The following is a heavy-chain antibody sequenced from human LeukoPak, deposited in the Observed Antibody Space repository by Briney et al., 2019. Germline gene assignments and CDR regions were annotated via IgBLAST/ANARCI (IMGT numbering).Heavy chain of an antibody. Sequence: ASVKVSCKVSGYTLTELSMHWVRQAPGKGLEWMGGFDPEDGETIYAQKFQGRVTMTEDTSTDTAYMELSSLRSEDTAVYYCATARGGSSDWYDYYYYYGMDVWGQGTTVTVSS. D-gene: IGHD6-19*01. CDR2: FDPEDGET. J-gene: IGHJ6*02. CDR1: GYTLTELS. V-gene: IGHV1-24*01. CDR3: ATARGGSSDWYDYYYYYGMDV.